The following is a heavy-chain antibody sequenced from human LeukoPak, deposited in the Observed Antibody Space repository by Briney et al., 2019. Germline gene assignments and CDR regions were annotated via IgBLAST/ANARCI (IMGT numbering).Heavy chain of an antibody. Sequence: SETLSLTCTVSGYSISSGYYWGWIRQAPGKGLEWIASIHHTGYMYYSPSFKTRVTISVDPPKNQFSLMVSFLTAADTAVYYCAGSGIAARRGAGQNYYYYYYMDVWGKGTTVTVSS. CDR2: IHHTGYM. D-gene: IGHD6-6*01. J-gene: IGHJ6*03. CDR1: GYSISSGYY. CDR3: AGSGIAARRGAGQNYYYYYYMDV. V-gene: IGHV4-38-2*02.